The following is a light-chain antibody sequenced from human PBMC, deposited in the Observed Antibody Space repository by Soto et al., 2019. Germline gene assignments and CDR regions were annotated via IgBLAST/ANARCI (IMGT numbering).Light chain of an antibody. CDR2: DAS. CDR1: QSISSW. CDR3: QQYNSYLWT. Sequence: DIQMTQSPSTLSASVGDRVTITCRASQSISSWLAWYQQKPGKAPKLLIYDASSLQSGVPSRFSGSVSGTEFTLTISSLQPDDFATYYCQQYNSYLWTFGQGTKV. V-gene: IGKV1-5*01. J-gene: IGKJ1*01.